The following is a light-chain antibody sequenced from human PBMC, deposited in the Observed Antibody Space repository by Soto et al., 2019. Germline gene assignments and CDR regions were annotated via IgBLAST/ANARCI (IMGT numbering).Light chain of an antibody. J-gene: IGKJ1*01. Sequence: EIVLTQSPGTLSLSPGERATLSCRASQSVSSSYLAWYQQKPGQAPRLLIYGASSRATGIPDRFSGGGSGTDFTLTISSLEPEDFAVYYCQQRSNLPPTFGQGTKVDIK. V-gene: IGKV3D-20*02. CDR3: QQRSNLPPT. CDR2: GAS. CDR1: QSVSSSY.